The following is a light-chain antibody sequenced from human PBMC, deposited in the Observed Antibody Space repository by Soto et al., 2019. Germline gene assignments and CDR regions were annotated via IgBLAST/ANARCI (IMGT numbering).Light chain of an antibody. CDR3: SSCASSSPWV. CDR2: DVT. Sequence: QSALTQPASVSGSPGQSITISCTGTSSDVGGYNYVSWYQQYPGKAPKLMIYDVTNRPSGVSNRFSGSKSGNTASLPISGLQAEDEADYYCSSCASSSPWVFGGGTKLTVL. J-gene: IGLJ2*01. V-gene: IGLV2-14*01. CDR1: SSDVGGYNY.